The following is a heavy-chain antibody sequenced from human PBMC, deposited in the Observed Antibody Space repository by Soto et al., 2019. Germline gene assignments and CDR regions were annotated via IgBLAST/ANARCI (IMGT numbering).Heavy chain of an antibody. J-gene: IGHJ6*02. CDR1: GFTFTNYF. Sequence: QVQLVQSGAEVKEPGASLKVSCKASGFTFTNYFFHWVRQAPRQGLEWMGMISPYDGSTSYLQNLQGRVTLTSDTSTSTVYMELSSLRSEDTAVYCCARGDGRGSIGFYYYYGMDVWGHGTTVTVSS. D-gene: IGHD1-26*01. CDR2: ISPYDGST. CDR3: ARGDGRGSIGFYYYYGMDV. V-gene: IGHV1-46*04.